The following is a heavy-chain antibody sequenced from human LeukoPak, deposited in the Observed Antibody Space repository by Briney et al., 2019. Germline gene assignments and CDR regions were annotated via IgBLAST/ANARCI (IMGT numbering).Heavy chain of an antibody. CDR2: ISYDGSNK. V-gene: IGHV3-30*04. CDR1: GFTFSSYA. Sequence: PGRSLRLSCAASGFTFSSYAMHWVRQAPGKGLERVAVISYDGSNKYYADSVKGRFTISRDNSKNTLYLQMNSLRAEDTAVYYCARDMATGTTGGDYWGQGTLVTVSS. CDR3: ARDMATGTTGGDY. J-gene: IGHJ4*02. D-gene: IGHD1-1*01.